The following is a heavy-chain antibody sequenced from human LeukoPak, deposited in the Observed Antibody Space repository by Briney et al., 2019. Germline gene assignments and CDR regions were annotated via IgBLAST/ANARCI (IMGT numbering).Heavy chain of an antibody. CDR3: ARAKKYYYDSSGPTLDY. CDR2: IIPIFGTA. V-gene: IGHV1-69*05. D-gene: IGHD3-22*01. CDR1: GYTFTSYA. Sequence: GASVKVSCKASGYTFTSYAISWVRQAPGQGLEWMGGIIPIFGTANYAQKFQGRVTITTDESTSTAYMELSSLRSEDTAVYYCARAKKYYYDSSGPTLDYWGQGTLVTVSS. J-gene: IGHJ4*02.